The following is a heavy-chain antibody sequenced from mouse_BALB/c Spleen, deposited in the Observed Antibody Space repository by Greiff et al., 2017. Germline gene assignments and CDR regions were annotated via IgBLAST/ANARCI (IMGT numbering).Heavy chain of an antibody. D-gene: IGHD3-3*01. Sequence: VKLQQSGPGLVQPSQSLSITCTVSGFSLTSYGVHWVRQSPGKGLEWLGVIWGGGSTDYNAAFISRLSISKDNSKSQVFFKMNSLQANDTAIYYCARLRAFVFDYWGQGTTLTVSS. V-gene: IGHV2-2*02. J-gene: IGHJ2*01. CDR3: ARLRAFVFDY. CDR1: GFSLTSYG. CDR2: IWGGGST.